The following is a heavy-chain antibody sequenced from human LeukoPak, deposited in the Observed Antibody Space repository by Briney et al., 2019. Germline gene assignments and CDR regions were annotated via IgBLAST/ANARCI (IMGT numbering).Heavy chain of an antibody. CDR3: AKGLWFREDYYYYYVLDV. V-gene: IGHV3-30*18. CDR1: GFPFNTYG. CDR2: ISYDGNDE. Sequence: PGGSLRLSCVASGFPFNTYGMHWVRQAPGKGLEWVAVISYDGNDENYADSVKGRFTISRDNSKSTVYLQMNSLRTEDTAVYYCAKGLWFREDYYYYYVLDVWGQGTTVTVSS. J-gene: IGHJ6*02. D-gene: IGHD5-18*01.